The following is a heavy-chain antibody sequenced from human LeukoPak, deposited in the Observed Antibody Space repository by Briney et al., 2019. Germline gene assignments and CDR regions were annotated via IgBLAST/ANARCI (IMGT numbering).Heavy chain of an antibody. CDR3: ARAVYCGGDCYSGAFDI. J-gene: IGHJ3*02. Sequence: SETLSLTCTVSGGSISSYYWSWIRQPPGKGLEWIGYINYSGSTNYNPSLKSRVTISVDTSKNQFSLKLSSVTAADTAVYYCARAVYCGGDCYSGAFDIWGQGTMVTVSS. V-gene: IGHV4-59*01. D-gene: IGHD2-21*02. CDR2: INYSGST. CDR1: GGSISSYY.